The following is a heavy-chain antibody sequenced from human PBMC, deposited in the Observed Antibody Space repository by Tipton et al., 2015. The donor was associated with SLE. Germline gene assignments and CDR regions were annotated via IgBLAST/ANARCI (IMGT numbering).Heavy chain of an antibody. CDR2: INHRGST. J-gene: IGHJ4*02. CDR3: ARSAVRGVIQY. CDR1: GASINSNF. V-gene: IGHV4-59*01. D-gene: IGHD3-10*01. Sequence: TLSLTCTVSGASINSNFWSWIRQSPGKGLEWIGEINHRGSTNYNPSLKSRVTISVDTSKNQFSLKLSSVTAADTAVYYCARSAVRGVIQYWGQGTLVTVSS.